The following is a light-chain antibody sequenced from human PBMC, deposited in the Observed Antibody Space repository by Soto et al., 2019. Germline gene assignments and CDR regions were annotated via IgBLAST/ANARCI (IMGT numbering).Light chain of an antibody. Sequence: EIVLTQSPATLSLSPGERATLSCRASQSVSVYLAWYQQKPGQAPRLLISGASSRATGIPDRFSGSGSGTDFTLTISRLEPEDFAVYYCQQYGSSPPITFGQGTRLEI. J-gene: IGKJ5*01. CDR1: QSVSVY. CDR2: GAS. V-gene: IGKV3-20*01. CDR3: QQYGSSPPIT.